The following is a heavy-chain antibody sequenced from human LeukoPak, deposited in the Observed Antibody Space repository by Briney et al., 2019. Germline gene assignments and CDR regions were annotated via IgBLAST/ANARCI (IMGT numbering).Heavy chain of an antibody. CDR3: ARDRIYGWYPSWWFDP. V-gene: IGHV1-18*01. J-gene: IGHJ5*02. Sequence: ASVKVSCKASGYTFTSYGISWVRQAPGQGLEWMGWIGAYNGNTNYAQKLQGRVTMTTDTSTSTAYMELRSLRSDDTAVYYCARDRIYGWYPSWWFDPWGQGTLVTVSS. CDR1: GYTFTSYG. D-gene: IGHD6-19*01. CDR2: IGAYNGNT.